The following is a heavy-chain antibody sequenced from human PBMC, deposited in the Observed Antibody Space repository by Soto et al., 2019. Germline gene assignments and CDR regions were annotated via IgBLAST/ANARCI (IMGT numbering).Heavy chain of an antibody. Sequence: QVQLVQSGAEVKKPGASVKVSCKASGYTFTSYAMHWVRQAPGQRLEWMGWINAGNGNTKYSQKFQGRVTITRDTPARTAYMELSRLRSHDTAVYYCPRDRRWQRYFPYWGQGTLVTLSS. J-gene: IGHJ4*02. D-gene: IGHD6-13*01. V-gene: IGHV1-3*01. CDR3: PRDRRWQRYFPY. CDR2: INAGNGNT. CDR1: GYTFTSYA.